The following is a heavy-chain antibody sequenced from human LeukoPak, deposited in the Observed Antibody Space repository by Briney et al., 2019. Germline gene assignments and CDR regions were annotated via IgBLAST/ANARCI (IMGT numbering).Heavy chain of an antibody. CDR1: GFTFSSYA. CDR3: AKEWLRFFDY. D-gene: IGHD5-12*01. CDR2: ISYDGSNK. J-gene: IGHJ4*02. V-gene: IGHV3-30*04. Sequence: PGGSLRLSCAASGFTFSSYAMHWVRQAPGKGLEWVAVISYDGSNKYYADSVKGRFTISRDNSKNTLYLQMNSLRAEDTAVYYCAKEWLRFFDYWGQGTLVTVSS.